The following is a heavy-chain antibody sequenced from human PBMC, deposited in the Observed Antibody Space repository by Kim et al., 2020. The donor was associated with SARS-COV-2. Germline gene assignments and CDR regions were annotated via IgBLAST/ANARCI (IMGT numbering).Heavy chain of an antibody. CDR3: ARDPTVTTGWSNWFDP. Sequence: SETLSLTCTVSGGSISSSSYYWGWIRQPPGKGLEWIGSIYYSGSTYYNPSLKSRVTISVDTSKNQFSLKLSSVTAADTAVYYCARDPTVTTGWSNWFDPWGQGTLVTVSS. D-gene: IGHD4-17*01. CDR2: IYYSGST. CDR1: GGSISSSSYY. V-gene: IGHV4-39*07. J-gene: IGHJ5*02.